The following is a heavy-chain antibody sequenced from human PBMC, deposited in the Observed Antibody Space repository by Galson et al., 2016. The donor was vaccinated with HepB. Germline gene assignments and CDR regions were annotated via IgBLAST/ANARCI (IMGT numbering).Heavy chain of an antibody. J-gene: IGHJ4*02. CDR2: ISYDGTNK. D-gene: IGHD6-19*01. V-gene: IGHV3-30*04. CDR1: GFTFSIYA. Sequence: SLRLSCAASGFTFSIYAMHWVRQAPGKGLEWVSVISYDGTNKYYVDSVKGRFTISRDNSKNMLYLQMNSLRAGDTAVYYCARGPRAITVAATGANLDNWGQGTLFTVSS. CDR3: ARGPRAITVAATGANLDN.